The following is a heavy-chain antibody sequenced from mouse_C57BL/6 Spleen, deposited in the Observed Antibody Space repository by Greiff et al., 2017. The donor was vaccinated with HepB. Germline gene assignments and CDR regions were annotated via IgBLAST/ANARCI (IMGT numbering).Heavy chain of an antibody. Sequence: EVQLQQSGPVLVKPGASVKMSCKASGYTFTDYYMNWVKQSHGKSLEWIGVINPYNGGTSYNQKFKGKATLTVDKSSSTAYMELNSLTSEDSAVYDCARSAERDVYFDYLGQGTTLTVSS. CDR1: GYTFTDYY. CDR2: INPYNGGT. J-gene: IGHJ2*01. D-gene: IGHD3-3*01. CDR3: ARSAERDVYFDY. V-gene: IGHV1-19*01.